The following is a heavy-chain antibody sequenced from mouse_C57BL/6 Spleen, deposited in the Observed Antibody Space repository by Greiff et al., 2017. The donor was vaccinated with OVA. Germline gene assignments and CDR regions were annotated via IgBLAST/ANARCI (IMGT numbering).Heavy chain of an antibody. Sequence: EVKLVESEGGLVQPGSSMKLSCTASGFTFSDYYMAWVRQVPEKGLEWVANINYDGSSTYYLDSLKSRFIISRDNAKNILYLQMSSLKSEDTATYYCARVSDYYGSSYERYFDVWGTGTTVTVS. V-gene: IGHV5-16*01. J-gene: IGHJ1*03. D-gene: IGHD1-1*01. CDR1: GFTFSDYY. CDR2: INYDGSST. CDR3: ARVSDYYGSSYERYFDV.